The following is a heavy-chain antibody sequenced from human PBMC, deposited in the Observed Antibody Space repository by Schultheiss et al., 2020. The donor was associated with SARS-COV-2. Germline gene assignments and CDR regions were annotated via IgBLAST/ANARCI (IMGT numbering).Heavy chain of an antibody. V-gene: IGHV3-21*01. D-gene: IGHD5/OR15-5a*01. J-gene: IGHJ4*02. CDR3: ARDYSVFGRYYFDY. CDR1: GFTFSSYS. Sequence: GGSLRLSCAASGFTFSSYSMNWVRQAPGKGLEWVSSISSSSSYIYYADSVKGRFTISRDNAKNSLYLQMNSLRAEDTAVYYCARDYSVFGRYYFDYWGQGTRVTSPQ. CDR2: ISSSSSYI.